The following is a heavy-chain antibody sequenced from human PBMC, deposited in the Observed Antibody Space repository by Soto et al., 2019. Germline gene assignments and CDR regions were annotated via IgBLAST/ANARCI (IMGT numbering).Heavy chain of an antibody. CDR1: GGSVSSNGGA. D-gene: IGHD6-19*01. J-gene: IGHJ4*02. V-gene: IGHV6-1*01. CDR2: TYYRSKWYN. Sequence: SQTLSLTGAISGGSVSSNGGAWNWIRQSPARGLEWLGRTYYRSKWYNDYAVSVKSRITINPDTSKNQFSLQLNSVTPEDTALYYCSRETSSIAVASPTFDYWGQGTLVTVSS. CDR3: SRETSSIAVASPTFDY.